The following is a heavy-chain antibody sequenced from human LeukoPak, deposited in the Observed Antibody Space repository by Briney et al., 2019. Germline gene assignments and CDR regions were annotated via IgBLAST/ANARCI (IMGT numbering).Heavy chain of an antibody. CDR3: ARDGRDGYNLY. Sequence: SGGSLRLSSAASGFTVSSNYMSWVRQAPGKGLEWVSVIYSGGSTYYADSVKGRFTISRDNSKNTLYLQMNSLRAEDTAVYYCARDGRDGYNLYWGQGTLVTVSS. V-gene: IGHV3-66*01. J-gene: IGHJ4*02. CDR2: IYSGGST. CDR1: GFTVSSNY. D-gene: IGHD5-24*01.